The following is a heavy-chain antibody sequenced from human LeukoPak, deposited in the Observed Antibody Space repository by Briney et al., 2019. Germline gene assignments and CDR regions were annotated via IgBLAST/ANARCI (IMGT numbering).Heavy chain of an antibody. D-gene: IGHD3-10*01. V-gene: IGHV4-4*07. Sequence: SETLSLTCTVSGGSISSYYWSWIRQPAGKGLEWIGRIYISGSTNYNPSLKSRVTMSVDTSKNQFSLKLSSVTAADTAVYYCARGGSGSYNSYYFDYWGQGTLVTVSS. J-gene: IGHJ4*02. CDR1: GGSISSYY. CDR3: ARGGSGSYNSYYFDY. CDR2: IYISGST.